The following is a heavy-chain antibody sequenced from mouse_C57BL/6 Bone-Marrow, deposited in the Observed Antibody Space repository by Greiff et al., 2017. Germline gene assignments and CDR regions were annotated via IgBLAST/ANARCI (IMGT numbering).Heavy chain of an antibody. CDR2: IYPSDSET. CDR3: ARGDGSSSYAMDY. V-gene: IGHV1-61*01. D-gene: IGHD1-1*01. J-gene: IGHJ4*01. Sequence: QVQLKQPGAELVRPGSSVKLSCKASGYTFTSYWMDWVKQRPGQGLEWIGNIYPSDSETHYNQKFKDKATLTVDKSSSTAYMQLSSLTSEDSAVYYCARGDGSSSYAMDYWGQGTSVTVSS. CDR1: GYTFTSYW.